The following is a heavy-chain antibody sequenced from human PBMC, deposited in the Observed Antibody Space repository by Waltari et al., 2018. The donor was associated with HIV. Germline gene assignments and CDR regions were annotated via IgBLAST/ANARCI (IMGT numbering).Heavy chain of an antibody. CDR3: ARDVAGRGGY. Sequence: VQLVESGGDLVQPGGSLILSCAASGFTFSSYWMHWVRQAPGKGLVWVSRIDTDGSTTTYADSVKGRFTISRDNAKNILYLQMNSLRVEDTAVYYCARDVAGRGGYWGQGTLVSVSS. J-gene: IGHJ4*02. D-gene: IGHD3-3*01. CDR1: GFTFSSYW. V-gene: IGHV3-74*01. CDR2: IDTDGSTT.